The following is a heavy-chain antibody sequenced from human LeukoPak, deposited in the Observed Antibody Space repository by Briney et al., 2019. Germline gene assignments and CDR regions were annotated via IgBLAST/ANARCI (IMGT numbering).Heavy chain of an antibody. D-gene: IGHD3-9*01. V-gene: IGHV3-21*01. CDR3: ARDSSDFSIWSLRYFDWSHDAFDI. CDR2: TSSSSSYI. CDR1: GFTFSSYS. J-gene: IGHJ3*02. Sequence: SGGSLRLSCAASGFTFSSYSMNWVRQAPGKGLEWVSSTSSSSSYIYYADSVKGRFTISRDNAKNSLYLQMNSLRAEDTAVYYCARDSSDFSIWSLRYFDWSHDAFDIWGQGTMVTVSS.